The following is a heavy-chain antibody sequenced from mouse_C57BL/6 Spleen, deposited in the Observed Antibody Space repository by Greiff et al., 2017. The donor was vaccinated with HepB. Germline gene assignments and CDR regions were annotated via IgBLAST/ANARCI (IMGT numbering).Heavy chain of an antibody. CDR1: GYTFTSYW. CDR3: ARSTTDAMDY. D-gene: IGHD1-1*01. CDR2: IDPSDSET. V-gene: IGHV1-52*01. J-gene: IGHJ4*01. Sequence: QVQLQQPGAELVRPGSSVKLSCKASGYTFTSYWMHWVKQRPIQGLEWIGNIDPSDSETHYNQKFKDKAKLTVDKSSSTAYMQLSSLTYEDSAVYYGARSTTDAMDYWGQGTSVTVSS.